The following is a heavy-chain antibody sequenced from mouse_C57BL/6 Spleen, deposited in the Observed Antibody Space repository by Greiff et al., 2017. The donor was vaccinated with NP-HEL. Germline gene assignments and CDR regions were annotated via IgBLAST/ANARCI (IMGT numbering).Heavy chain of an antibody. V-gene: IGHV1-19*01. J-gene: IGHJ1*03. CDR2: INPYNGGT. CDR3: ARSLYYGSLHWYFDV. Sequence: LQQSGPVLVKPGASVKMSCKASGYTFTDYYMNWVKQSHGKSLEWIGVINPYNGGTSYNQKFKGKATLTVDKSSSTAYMELNSLTSEDSAVYYCARSLYYGSLHWYFDVWGTGTTVTVSS. CDR1: GYTFTDYY. D-gene: IGHD1-1*01.